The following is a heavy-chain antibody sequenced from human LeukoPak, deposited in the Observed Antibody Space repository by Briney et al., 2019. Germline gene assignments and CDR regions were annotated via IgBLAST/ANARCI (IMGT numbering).Heavy chain of an antibody. V-gene: IGHV1-8*01. D-gene: IGHD3-3*01. CDR3: ARGASRDFWSGYAKDGYYYYGMDV. Sequence: ASVKVSCKASGYTFTSYDINWVRQATGQGLEWMGWMNPNSGNTGYAQKFQGRVTMTRNTSISTAYMELSSLRSEDTAVYYCARGASRDFWSGYAKDGYYYYGMDVWGQGTTVTVSS. CDR1: GYTFTSYD. CDR2: MNPNSGNT. J-gene: IGHJ6*02.